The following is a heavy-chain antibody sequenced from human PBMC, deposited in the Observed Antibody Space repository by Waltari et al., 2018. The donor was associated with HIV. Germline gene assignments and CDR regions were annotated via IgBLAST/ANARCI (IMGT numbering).Heavy chain of an antibody. J-gene: IGHJ5*02. Sequence: QVQLQESGPGLVKPSETPSLTCTVSGGSITSDYWSWIQQPPGKGLEWIGYVSYSGNTNYNPSLKSRGTISVDTSKDQFSLKLSSVTAADTAVYYCATKLSGKGWFDPWGQGTLVTVSS. CDR2: VSYSGNT. V-gene: IGHV4-59*01. CDR1: GGSITSDY. D-gene: IGHD3-10*01. CDR3: ATKLSGKGWFDP.